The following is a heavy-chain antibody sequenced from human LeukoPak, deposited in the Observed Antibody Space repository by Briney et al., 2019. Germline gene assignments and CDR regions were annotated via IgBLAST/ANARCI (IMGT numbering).Heavy chain of an antibody. V-gene: IGHV1-46*01. Sequence: ASVKVSCKASGYTFTKYYIHWVRQAPGQGLEWMGLINPGGDNTNYAQNFQGRVTMTRDTSTSTVYMELSSLRSEDTAIYYCARIRDGYNDAYDIWGQGTVVTVPS. D-gene: IGHD5-24*01. CDR2: INPGGDNT. J-gene: IGHJ3*02. CDR1: GYTFTKYY. CDR3: ARIRDGYNDAYDI.